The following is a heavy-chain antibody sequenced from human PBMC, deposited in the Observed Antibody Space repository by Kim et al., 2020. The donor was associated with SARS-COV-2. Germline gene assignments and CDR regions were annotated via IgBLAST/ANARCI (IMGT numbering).Heavy chain of an antibody. J-gene: IGHJ6*02. CDR1: GFTFSSYS. V-gene: IGHV3-21*01. CDR2: ISSSSSYI. Sequence: GGSLRLSCAASGFTFSSYSMNWVRQAPGKGLEWVSSISSSSSYIYYADSVKGRFTISRDNAKNSLYLQMNSLRAEDTAVYYCARDSDRGYAGGQGAGHYYYYYGMDVWGQGTTVTVSS. CDR3: ARDSDRGYAGGQGAGHYYYYYGMDV. D-gene: IGHD5-12*01.